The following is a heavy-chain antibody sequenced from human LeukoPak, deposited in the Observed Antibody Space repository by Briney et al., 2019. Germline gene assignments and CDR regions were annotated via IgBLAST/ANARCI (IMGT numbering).Heavy chain of an antibody. D-gene: IGHD3-9*01. J-gene: IGHJ5*02. CDR1: GYTFTGYY. Sequence: GASVKVSCKASGYTFTGYYMHWVRQAPGQGLEWMGRIYPNSGGTNYAQKFQGRVTMTRDTSISTAYMELSRLRSDDTAVYYCAREGRRYFDWLLSNWFDPWGQGTLVTVSS. CDR2: IYPNSGGT. V-gene: IGHV1-2*06. CDR3: AREGRRYFDWLLSNWFDP.